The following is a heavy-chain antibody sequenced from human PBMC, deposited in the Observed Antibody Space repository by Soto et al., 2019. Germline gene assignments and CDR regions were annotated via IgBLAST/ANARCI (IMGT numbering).Heavy chain of an antibody. V-gene: IGHV3-23*01. Sequence: GGSLRLSCAGSGFTFSIYAMTWVRRAPGKGLEWVSISGSGGSTYYADSVKGRFTISRGNSKNTLYLQMNSLRAEDTAVYYCAKASGSGYFDYWGQGTLVTVSS. CDR2: ISGSGGST. CDR1: GFTFSIYA. J-gene: IGHJ4*02. D-gene: IGHD6-19*01. CDR3: AKASGSGYFDY.